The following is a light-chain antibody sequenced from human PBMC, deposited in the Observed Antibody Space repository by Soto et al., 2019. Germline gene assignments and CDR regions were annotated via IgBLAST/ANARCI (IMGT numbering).Light chain of an antibody. J-gene: IGLJ1*01. CDR1: SRDIGGYDF. V-gene: IGLV2-8*01. CDR3: SSYSDTNTCV. Sequence: QSVLTQPPSASGSPGQAVTISCTGTSRDIGGYDFVSWYQVRPGEAPQLIIYNVNGRPSGVPRRFSGSKSGNTASLTVSGLQAVAEADYYCSSYSDTNTCVFGIGTKVTV. CDR2: NVN.